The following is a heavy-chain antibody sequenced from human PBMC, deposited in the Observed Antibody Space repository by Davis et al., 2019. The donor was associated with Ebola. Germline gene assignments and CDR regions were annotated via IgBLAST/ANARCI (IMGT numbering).Heavy chain of an antibody. D-gene: IGHD2-8*02. CDR2: IFPGDSDT. Sequence: GESLKIPCQVSGDSFSTHWIGWVRQMPGKGLEWMGIIFPGDSDTRYSPSFRGQVTISADKSFKTAFLHWSSLKASDTAMYYCATLRRTITGMDDGFDIWGQGTMVTVSS. CDR3: ATLRRTITGMDDGFDI. CDR1: GDSFSTHW. J-gene: IGHJ3*02. V-gene: IGHV5-51*01.